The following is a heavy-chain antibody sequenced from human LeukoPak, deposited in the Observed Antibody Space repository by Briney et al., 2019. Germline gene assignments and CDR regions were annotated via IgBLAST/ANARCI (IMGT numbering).Heavy chain of an antibody. CDR2: IYYSGST. CDR3: ARVQSLRLGTAIDI. J-gene: IGHJ3*02. V-gene: IGHV4-59*01. D-gene: IGHD1-1*01. CDR1: GGSISSYY. Sequence: MSSETLSLTCTVSGGSISSYYWSWIRQPPGKGLEWIGYIYYSGSTNYNPSLKSRVTISVDTSKNQPSMKLSSVPAAETAVYSCARVQSLRLGTAIDICGQGTTVTVSS.